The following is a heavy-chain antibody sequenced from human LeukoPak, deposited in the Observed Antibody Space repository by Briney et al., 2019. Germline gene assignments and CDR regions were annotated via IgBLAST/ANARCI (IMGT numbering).Heavy chain of an antibody. CDR2: ISAYNGNT. V-gene: IGHV1-18*01. CDR1: GYTFTSYS. Sequence: ASVKVSCKASGYTFTSYSISWVRQAPGQGLEWMGWISAYNGNTNYAQKLQGRVTMTTDTSTSTAYMELRSLRSNDTAVYYCARDQLGCSSTSCYPLYYYYGMDVWGQGTTVTVSS. CDR3: ARDQLGCSSTSCYPLYYYYGMDV. J-gene: IGHJ6*02. D-gene: IGHD2-2*01.